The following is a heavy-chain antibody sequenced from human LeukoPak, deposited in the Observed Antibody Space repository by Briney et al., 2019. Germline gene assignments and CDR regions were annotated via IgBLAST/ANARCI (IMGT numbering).Heavy chain of an antibody. CDR2: IYYSGST. Sequence: SETLSLTCTVSGGSISSYYWSWIQQPPGRGLEWIGYIYYSGSTNYNPSLKSRVTISVDTSKNEFSLKLSSVTAADTAVYYCARDGSGGLQHWGQGTLVTVSS. CDR3: ARDGSGGLQH. D-gene: IGHD3-10*01. J-gene: IGHJ1*01. CDR1: GGSISSYY. V-gene: IGHV4-59*01.